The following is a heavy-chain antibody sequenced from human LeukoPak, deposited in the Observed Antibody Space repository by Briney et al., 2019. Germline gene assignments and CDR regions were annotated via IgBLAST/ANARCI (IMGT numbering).Heavy chain of an antibody. CDR2: IYYSGST. V-gene: IGHV4-31*03. J-gene: IGHJ4*02. CDR1: GGSISSGGYY. CDR3: ARGSGWPTNY. D-gene: IGHD6-19*01. Sequence: KPSETLSLTCTVSGGSISSGGYYWSWTRQHPGKGLEWIGYIYYSGSTYYNPSLKSRVTISVDTSKNQFSLKLSSVTAADTAVYYCARGSGWPTNYWGQGTLVTVSS.